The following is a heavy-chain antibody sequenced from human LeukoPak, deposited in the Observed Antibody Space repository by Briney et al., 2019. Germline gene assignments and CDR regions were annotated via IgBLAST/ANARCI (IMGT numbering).Heavy chain of an antibody. Sequence: ASVKVSCKASRYTFISYEINWVRQATGQGLEWMGWMSPNSGNTGYAQKFQGRVSMTRNTSISTAYMELSSLRSEDTAVYYCARGGPDFGVIRWFDPWGQGTLVTVSS. V-gene: IGHV1-8*01. D-gene: IGHD3-3*01. J-gene: IGHJ5*02. CDR3: ARGGPDFGVIRWFDP. CDR2: MSPNSGNT. CDR1: RYTFISYE.